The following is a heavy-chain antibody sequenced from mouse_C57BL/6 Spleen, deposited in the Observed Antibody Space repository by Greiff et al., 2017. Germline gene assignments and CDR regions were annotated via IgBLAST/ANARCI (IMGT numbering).Heavy chain of an antibody. CDR1: GYAFSSSW. Sequence: QVQLKQSGPELVKPGASVKISCKASGYAFSSSWMNWVKQRPGKGLEWIGRIYPGDGDTNYNGKFKGKATLTADKSSSTAYMQLSSLTSEDSAVYFCARTVVNYAMDYWGQGTSVTVAS. CDR3: ARTVVNYAMDY. J-gene: IGHJ4*01. V-gene: IGHV1-82*01. CDR2: IYPGDGDT. D-gene: IGHD1-1*01.